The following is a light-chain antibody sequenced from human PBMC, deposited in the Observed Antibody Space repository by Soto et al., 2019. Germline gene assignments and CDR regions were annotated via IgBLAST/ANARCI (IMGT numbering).Light chain of an antibody. CDR2: GNS. V-gene: IGLV1-40*01. Sequence: QSVLTQPPSVSGAPGQRVTISCTGSSSNIGAGYDVHWYQQLPGTAPKLLIYGNSNRPSGVPDRFSGSKSGTSASLAITGLQAEDEDDDYCQSYDSSLSAYVFGTGTKVTVL. J-gene: IGLJ1*01. CDR3: QSYDSSLSAYV. CDR1: SSNIGAGYD.